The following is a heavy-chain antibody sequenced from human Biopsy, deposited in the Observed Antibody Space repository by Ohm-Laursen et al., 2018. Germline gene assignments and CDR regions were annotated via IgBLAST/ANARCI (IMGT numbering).Heavy chain of an antibody. J-gene: IGHJ6*02. CDR3: ARDRGGARYGMDV. CDR1: GFTFDDYG. Sequence: SLRLSCAASGFTFDDYGMHWVRQPPGKGLEWVSGIRRNSAIIDYADSVRGRFTISRDNARRFLFLQMNNLKSEDTAFYYCARDRGGARYGMDVWGPGTTVFVSS. V-gene: IGHV3-9*01. D-gene: IGHD1-26*01. CDR2: IRRNSAII.